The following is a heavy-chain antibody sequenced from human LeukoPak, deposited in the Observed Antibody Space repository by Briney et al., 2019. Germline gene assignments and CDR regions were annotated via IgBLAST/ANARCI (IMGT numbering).Heavy chain of an antibody. CDR1: GFTFSNYG. J-gene: IGHJ4*02. CDR3: AEDRTAGYDGLVDY. D-gene: IGHD5-12*01. CDR2: ISYDGSNK. Sequence: PGRSLRLSCAASGFTFSNYGMHWVRQAPGKGLEWVAVISYDGSNKYYTDSVKGRFTISRDNSKNTLYLQMNSLRAEDTAVYYCAEDRTAGYDGLVDYWGQGTLVTVSS. V-gene: IGHV3-30*18.